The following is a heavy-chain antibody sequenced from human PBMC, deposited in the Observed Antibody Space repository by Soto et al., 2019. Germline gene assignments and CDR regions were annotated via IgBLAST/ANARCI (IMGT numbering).Heavy chain of an antibody. J-gene: IGHJ5*01. CDR3: ASGASRWYPYFFDS. CDR2: IIPYYNTL. CDR1: EGTFNSYA. Sequence: QAQVVQSGAEVRKPGSSVKLSCKASEGTFNSYAIAWVRQAPGQGLEWMGGIIPYYNTLNYAQKFQDRVTITAADSTNTVYMELSSLRSDDTGVYFCASGASRWYPYFFDSWDQGTLVTVSS. V-gene: IGHV1-69*01. D-gene: IGHD6-13*01.